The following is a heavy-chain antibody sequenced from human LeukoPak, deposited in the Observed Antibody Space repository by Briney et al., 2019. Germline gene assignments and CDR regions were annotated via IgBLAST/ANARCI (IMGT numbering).Heavy chain of an antibody. Sequence: SETLSLTCTVSGGSISSYYWSWIRQPPGKGLEWIGRIYTSGSTNYNPSLKSRVTISVDTSKNQFSLKLSSVTAADTAVYYCARDLSSSSAYYFDYWGQGTLVTVSS. V-gene: IGHV4-4*08. CDR3: ARDLSSSSAYYFDY. J-gene: IGHJ4*02. CDR1: GGSISSYY. D-gene: IGHD6-6*01. CDR2: IYTSGST.